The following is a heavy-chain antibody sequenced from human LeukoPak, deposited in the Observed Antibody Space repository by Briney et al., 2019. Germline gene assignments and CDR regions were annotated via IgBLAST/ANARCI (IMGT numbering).Heavy chain of an antibody. CDR1: GGSISSYY. V-gene: IGHV4-59*01. Sequence: KPSETLSLTCTVSGGSISSYYWSWIRQPPGKGLEWIGYIYYSGSTNYNPSLKSRVTISVDTSRSQFSLKLSSVTAADTAVYYCARGYDVVVVAATDDAFDIWGQGTMVTVSS. D-gene: IGHD2-15*01. CDR3: ARGYDVVVVAATDDAFDI. CDR2: IYYSGST. J-gene: IGHJ3*02.